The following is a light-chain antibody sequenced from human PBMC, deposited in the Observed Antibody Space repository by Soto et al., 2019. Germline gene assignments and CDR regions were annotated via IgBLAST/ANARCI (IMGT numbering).Light chain of an antibody. CDR2: AAS. V-gene: IGKV1-6*02. J-gene: IGKJ4*01. CDR3: LQDFHFPLS. Sequence: AIQMTQSPSSLSASVGDRVTITCRASQGIGNDLAWYQQKPGKAPKLLIYAASTLPSGVPSRFSGNGSGTDFTLTISSLQPGDLASYYCLQDFHFPLSFGGGTKVEIK. CDR1: QGIGND.